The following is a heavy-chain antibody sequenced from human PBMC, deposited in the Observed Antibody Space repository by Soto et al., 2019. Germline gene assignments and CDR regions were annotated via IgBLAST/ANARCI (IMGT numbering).Heavy chain of an antibody. CDR2: IYDSGST. V-gene: IGHV4-30-4*01. J-gene: IGHJ5*02. Sequence: QVQLQESGPGLVKPSQTLSLTCTVSGGSISSGDYYWSWIRQPPGKGLEWIGYIYDSGSTYYNSSXKSRVNITLDTSKKQFSLKLTSVTAADTAVYYCARDNGVGPWGQGTLVTVSS. CDR1: GGSISSGDYY. CDR3: ARDNGVGP. D-gene: IGHD2-8*01.